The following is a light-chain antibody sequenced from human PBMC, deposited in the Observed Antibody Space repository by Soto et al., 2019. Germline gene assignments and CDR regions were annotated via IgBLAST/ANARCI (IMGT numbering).Light chain of an antibody. V-gene: IGKV3-11*01. Sequence: IAVTKSATTLSSSTRYRATLSCRASQNISSYLIWYQQKPGQSPRVLIYDVSNRATGIPARFSGSGSGTDFTLTISNLEPEDFAVYYCQQRTKWPWTFGQGTKVDIK. CDR3: QQRTKWPWT. CDR2: DVS. CDR1: QNISSY. J-gene: IGKJ1*01.